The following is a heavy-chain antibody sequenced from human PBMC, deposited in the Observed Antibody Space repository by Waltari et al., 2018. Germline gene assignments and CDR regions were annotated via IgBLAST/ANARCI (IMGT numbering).Heavy chain of an antibody. CDR2: IYYSGST. V-gene: IGHV4-59*01. Sequence: QVQLQESGPGLVKPSETLSLTCTVSGGSISSYYWSWIRQPPGKGLGLIGYIYYSGSTNYNPSLNSRVTISVDTSKNQFSLKLSSVTAADTAVYYCARVVAAAGYYYYYYMDVWGKGTTVTVSS. CDR3: ARVVAAAGYYYYYYMDV. J-gene: IGHJ6*03. CDR1: GGSISSYY. D-gene: IGHD6-13*01.